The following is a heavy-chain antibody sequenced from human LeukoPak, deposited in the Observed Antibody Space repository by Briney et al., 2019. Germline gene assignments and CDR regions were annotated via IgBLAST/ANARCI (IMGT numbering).Heavy chain of an antibody. CDR1: GFTFSSYE. Sequence: GGSLRLSCAASGFTFSSYEMNWVRQAPGKGLEGVSYITTSGSTMYSAAAVKGRFTISRDNAKNSLYLQMSSLRAEDTAVYYCARISYGGNSRLFDYWGQGTLVTVSS. CDR2: ITTSGSTM. V-gene: IGHV3-48*03. D-gene: IGHD4-23*01. J-gene: IGHJ4*02. CDR3: ARISYGGNSRLFDY.